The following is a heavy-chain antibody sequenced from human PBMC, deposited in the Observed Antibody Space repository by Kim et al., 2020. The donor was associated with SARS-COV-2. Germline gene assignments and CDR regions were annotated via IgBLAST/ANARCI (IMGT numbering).Heavy chain of an antibody. CDR2: IYYSGST. D-gene: IGHD6-13*01. V-gene: IGHV4-59*13. J-gene: IGHJ3*02. CDR3: ARGAFLYSSSCFPDAFDI. Sequence: SETLSLTCTVSGGSISSYYWSWIRQPPGKGLEWIGYIYYSGSTNYNPSLKSRVTISVDTSKNQFSLKLSSVTAADTAVYYCARGAFLYSSSCFPDAFDIWGQGTMVTVSS. CDR1: GGSISSYY.